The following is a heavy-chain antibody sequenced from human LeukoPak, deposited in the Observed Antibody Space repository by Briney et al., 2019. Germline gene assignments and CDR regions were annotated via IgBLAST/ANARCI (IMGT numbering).Heavy chain of an antibody. D-gene: IGHD3-9*01. V-gene: IGHV3-33*08. CDR2: IWYDGSNK. CDR3: ARDAGRYFDWLGY. J-gene: IGHJ4*02. CDR1: GFTFSSYG. Sequence: PGGSQRLSCAASGFTFSSYGMHWVRQAPGKGLEWVAVIWYDGSNKYYADSVKGRFTISRDNSKNTLYLQMNSLRAEDTAVYYCARDAGRYFDWLGYWGQGTLVTVSS.